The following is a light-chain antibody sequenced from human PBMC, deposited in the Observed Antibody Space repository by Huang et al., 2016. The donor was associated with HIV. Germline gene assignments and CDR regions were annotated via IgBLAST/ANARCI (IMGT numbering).Light chain of an antibody. Sequence: DIQMTQSPSSLSASVGDRVTITCRASQSINTYVNWYQQKLGKAPRLLIYAASSLQSGVPSMFSGGGSGTDFTLTISSLQPEDFAIYYCQQSYNTPYTFGQGTKLEIK. CDR3: QQSYNTPYT. CDR2: AAS. CDR1: QSINTY. J-gene: IGKJ2*01. V-gene: IGKV1-39*01.